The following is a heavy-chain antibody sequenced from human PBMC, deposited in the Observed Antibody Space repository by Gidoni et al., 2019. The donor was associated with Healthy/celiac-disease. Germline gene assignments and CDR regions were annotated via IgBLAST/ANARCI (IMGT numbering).Heavy chain of an antibody. D-gene: IGHD6-6*01. J-gene: IGHJ6*03. CDR2: ISYDGSNK. V-gene: IGHV3-30-3*01. CDR1: GFTFSSYA. CDR3: ARDYLVAARPGYYMDV. Sequence: QVQLVESGGGVVQPGRSLRLSCAASGFTFSSYAMHWVRQAPGKGLEWVAVISYDGSNKYYADSVKGRFTISRDNSKNTLYLQMNSLRAEDTAVYYCARDYLVAARPGYYMDVWGKGTTVTVSS.